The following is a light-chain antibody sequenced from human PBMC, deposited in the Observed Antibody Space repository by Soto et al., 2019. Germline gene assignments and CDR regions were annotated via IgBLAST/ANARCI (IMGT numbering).Light chain of an antibody. J-gene: IGLJ1*01. Sequence: QSALTQPASVSGSPGQSITISCTGTSSDVGDYNYVSWYQQHPGKAPKLMIYDVSKRPSGVAHRFSGSKSGNTASLTTSGLDAEDEADYSCSSYTGSNYVFGTGTKLTVL. CDR2: DVS. CDR3: SSYTGSNYV. CDR1: SSDVGDYNY. V-gene: IGLV2-14*01.